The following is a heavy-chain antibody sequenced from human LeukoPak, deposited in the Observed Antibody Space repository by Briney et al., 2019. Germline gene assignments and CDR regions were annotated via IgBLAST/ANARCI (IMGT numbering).Heavy chain of an antibody. CDR2: ISYTGTYI. CDR3: ARDRFVYTH. CDR1: AFSLSAYN. V-gene: IGHV3-21*01. D-gene: IGHD2-2*02. Sequence: GGSLRLSCAASAFSLSAYNMNWVRQAPGKGLEWVSSISYTGTYIYYADSVKGRFTISRDNAKNSLYLQMNSLRAEDTAVYYCARDRFVYTHWGQGTLVAVSS. J-gene: IGHJ4*02.